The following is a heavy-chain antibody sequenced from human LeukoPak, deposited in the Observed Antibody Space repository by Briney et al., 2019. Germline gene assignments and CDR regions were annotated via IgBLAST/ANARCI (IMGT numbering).Heavy chain of an antibody. CDR2: IIPIFGTA. V-gene: IGHV1-69*13. J-gene: IGHJ6*02. CDR1: GGTFSSYA. Sequence: GSSVNVSCKASGGTFSSYAISWVRQAPGQGLEWMGGIIPIFGTANYAQKFQGRVTITADESTSTAYMELSSLRSEDTAVYYCARGFRDGYNSDYYYGMDVWGQGTTVTVS. CDR3: ARGFRDGYNSDYYYGMDV. D-gene: IGHD5-24*01.